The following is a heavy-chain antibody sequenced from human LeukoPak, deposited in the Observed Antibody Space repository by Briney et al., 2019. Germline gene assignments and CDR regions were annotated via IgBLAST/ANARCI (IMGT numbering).Heavy chain of an antibody. V-gene: IGHV1-18*01. CDR1: GYTFTSYG. CDR3: ARDRYYYDSSGYYPTLYNWFDP. J-gene: IGHJ5*02. D-gene: IGHD3-22*01. CDR2: ISAYNGNT. Sequence: ASVKVSCKASGYTFTSYGISWVRQAPGQGLEWMGWISAYNGNTNYAQKFQGRVTITADKSTSTAYMELSSLRSEDTAVYYCARDRYYYDSSGYYPTLYNWFDPWGQGTLVTVSS.